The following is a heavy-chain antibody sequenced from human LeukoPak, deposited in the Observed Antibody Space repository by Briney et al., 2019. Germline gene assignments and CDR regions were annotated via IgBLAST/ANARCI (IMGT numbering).Heavy chain of an antibody. Sequence: HTGGSLRLSCVVSGLAFSSYSMSWVRQAPGKGLEWVSGISASGGDTWYPDSVKGRFTISRDNSKNTLFLQMNSLRLEDTAIYYCAKDAAGPEYWGQGTLVTVSS. CDR1: GLAFSSYS. CDR3: AKDAAGPEY. CDR2: ISASGGDT. D-gene: IGHD6-13*01. V-gene: IGHV3-23*01. J-gene: IGHJ4*02.